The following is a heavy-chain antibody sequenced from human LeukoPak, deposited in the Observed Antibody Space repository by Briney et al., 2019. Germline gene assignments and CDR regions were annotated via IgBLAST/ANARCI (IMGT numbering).Heavy chain of an antibody. D-gene: IGHD3-3*01. CDR3: ARVRTEYYDFWSCYYDY. V-gene: IGHV1-69*04. CDR1: GATFTSYA. J-gene: IGHJ4*02. CDR2: IIPILGIA. Sequence: SVNLSCTAAGATFTSYAISWVRQPPGQGLEWMGRIIPILGIATYAQKFQGRVIITADKSTSTAYMELSSLRSEDTAVYYCARVRTEYYDFWSCYYDYWGQGTLVTVSS.